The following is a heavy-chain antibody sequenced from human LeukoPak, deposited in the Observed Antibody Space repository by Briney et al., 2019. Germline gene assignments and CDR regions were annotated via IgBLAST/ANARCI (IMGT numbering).Heavy chain of an antibody. CDR3: ARGAPPQN. CDR2: VYYTGAS. Sequence: SETLSLTCTVSGGSISSSSYDWGWIRQPPGKGLEWIVSVYYTGASYYNPSLKSRVTISIGTSKKHFSLTLTSVTAAATAVYYCARGAPPQNWGQGTLVTVSS. CDR1: GGSISSSSYD. J-gene: IGHJ4*02. V-gene: IGHV4-39*07.